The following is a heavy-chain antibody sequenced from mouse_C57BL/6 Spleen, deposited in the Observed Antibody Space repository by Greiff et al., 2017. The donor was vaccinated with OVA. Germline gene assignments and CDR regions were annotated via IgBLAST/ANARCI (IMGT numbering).Heavy chain of an antibody. CDR3: ARHEIYYGNYGVPWFAY. CDR1: GFTFSSYT. CDR2: ISGGGGNT. J-gene: IGHJ3*01. Sequence: DVQLVESGGGLVKPGGSLKLSCAASGFTFSSYTMSWVRQTPEKRLEWVATISGGGGNTYYPDSVKGRFTISRDNAKNTLYLQMSSLRSEDTALYYCARHEIYYGNYGVPWFAYGGQGTLVTVSA. V-gene: IGHV5-9*01. D-gene: IGHD2-1*01.